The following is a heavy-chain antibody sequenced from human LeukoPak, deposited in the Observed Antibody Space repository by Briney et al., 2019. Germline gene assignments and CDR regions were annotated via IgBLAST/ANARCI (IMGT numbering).Heavy chain of an antibody. V-gene: IGHV3-30*02. Sequence: PGGSLRLSCAASGFTFSRYGFQWVRQPPARGLEWVAFISDSGGDKWYADSVKGRLTISRDKSKNTVNLQMSSLRVEDTALYYCARDGGSESYAFDYWGQGTQVTVSS. CDR3: ARDGGSESYAFDY. D-gene: IGHD3-10*01. CDR2: ISDSGGDK. J-gene: IGHJ4*02. CDR1: GFTFSRYG.